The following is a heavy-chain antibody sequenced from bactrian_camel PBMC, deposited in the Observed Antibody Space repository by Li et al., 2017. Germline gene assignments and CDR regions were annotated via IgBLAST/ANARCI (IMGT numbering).Heavy chain of an antibody. CDR1: GYPTTKYC. V-gene: IGHV3S1*01. D-gene: IGHD2*01. J-gene: IGHJ4*01. CDR2: TASDGLRT. Sequence: VQLVESGGGLVLPGGSLRVSCTVSGYPTTKYCMAWFRQAPGKERGGVATTASDGLRTYADSVKGRFTISRDNAKSTVYLQMDRLKSEDTALYYCATRVTSDCTFSTPDGCYSHRGQGTQVTVS.